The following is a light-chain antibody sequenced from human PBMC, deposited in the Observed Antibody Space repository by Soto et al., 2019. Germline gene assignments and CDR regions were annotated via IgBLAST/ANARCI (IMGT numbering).Light chain of an antibody. V-gene: IGLV2-14*01. CDR2: EVT. J-gene: IGLJ3*02. Sequence: QSVLTQPASVSGFPGQSITISCTGTTSDVGGLNYVSWYQHHPGNAPKLLIYEVTNRPSGVSDRFSGSTSDNTASLTVSGLQAEDESDYYCSSYTTSSPWVFGGGTKVTVL. CDR3: SSYTTSSPWV. CDR1: TSDVGGLNY.